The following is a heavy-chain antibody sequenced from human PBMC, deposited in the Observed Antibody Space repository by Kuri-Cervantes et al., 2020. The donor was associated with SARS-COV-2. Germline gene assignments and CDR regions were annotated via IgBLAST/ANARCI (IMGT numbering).Heavy chain of an antibody. J-gene: IGHJ4*02. D-gene: IGHD1-26*01. CDR2: ISYDGSNK. CDR1: GFTFSSYA. V-gene: IGHV3-30-3*01. Sequence: GESLKISCAASGFTFSSYAMHWVRQAPGKGLEWVAVISYDGSNKYYADSVKGRFTISRDNSKNTLYLQMNSLRAEDTAVYYCARDRSGSYYGTFDYWGQGTLVTVSS. CDR3: ARDRSGSYYGTFDY.